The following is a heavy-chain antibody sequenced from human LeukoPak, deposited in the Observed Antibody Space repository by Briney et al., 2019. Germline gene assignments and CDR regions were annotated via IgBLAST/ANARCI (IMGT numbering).Heavy chain of an antibody. J-gene: IGHJ4*02. D-gene: IGHD2-15*01. Sequence: PGGSLRLSCAASGFTFSSYWMHWVRQAPGKGLVWVSRINSDGSSTSYADSVKGRFTISRDNAKNSVYLRMNSLRAEDTALYYCARDWKYCSGGSCYLPDFWGQGTLVTVSS. CDR3: ARDWKYCSGGSCYLPDF. V-gene: IGHV3-74*01. CDR1: GFTFSSYW. CDR2: INSDGSST.